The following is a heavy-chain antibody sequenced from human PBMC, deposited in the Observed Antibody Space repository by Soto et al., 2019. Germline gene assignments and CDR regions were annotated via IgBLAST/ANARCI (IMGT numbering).Heavy chain of an antibody. D-gene: IGHD5-12*01. CDR2: IYYSGST. CDR1: GGSISSYY. Sequence: QVQLQESGPGLVKPSETLSLTCTVSGGSISSYYWSWIRQPPGKGLEWIGYIYYSGSTNYNPSLKSRVTISVDTSKSQFSLKLSSVTAADTAVYYCARGARGYSGYGLDYWGQGTLVTVSS. CDR3: ARGARGYSGYGLDY. J-gene: IGHJ4*02. V-gene: IGHV4-59*01.